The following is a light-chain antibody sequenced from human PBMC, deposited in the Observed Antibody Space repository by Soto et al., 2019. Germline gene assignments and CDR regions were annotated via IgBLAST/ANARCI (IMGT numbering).Light chain of an antibody. Sequence: DIQMIQSPSSLSASVGDRVTITCQASQEISNYLNWYQQKPGKAPKLLIYDASNLERGVPSRFSGRGSGTDFTFTISSLQPEDFATYYCPQYDHLHRTFGRGNKVEIK. V-gene: IGKV1-33*01. CDR2: DAS. J-gene: IGKJ1*01. CDR1: QEISNY. CDR3: PQYDHLHRT.